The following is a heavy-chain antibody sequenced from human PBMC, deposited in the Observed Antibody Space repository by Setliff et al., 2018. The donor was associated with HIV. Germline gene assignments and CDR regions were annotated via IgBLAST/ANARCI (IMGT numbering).Heavy chain of an antibody. J-gene: IGHJ2*01. V-gene: IGHV4-31*03. Sequence: PSETLSLTCTVSGGSISSGGYYWSWIRQHPGKGLEWIGYIYYSGSTYYNPSLKSRVNISVDTSKNQFSLKLGSVTAADTAIYYCATKPRPITVVPADTYWYFDLWGRGTLVTVSS. D-gene: IGHD2-2*01. CDR3: ATKPRPITVVPADTYWYFDL. CDR1: GGSISSGGYY. CDR2: IYYSGST.